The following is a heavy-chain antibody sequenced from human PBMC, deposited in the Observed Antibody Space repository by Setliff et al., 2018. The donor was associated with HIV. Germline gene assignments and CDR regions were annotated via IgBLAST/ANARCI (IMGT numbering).Heavy chain of an antibody. CDR3: ARAMRGVVVTNMYYYYGMDV. V-gene: IGHV4-38-2*02. D-gene: IGHD2-21*02. CDR2: IYHSGST. J-gene: IGHJ6*02. Sequence: SETLSLTCTVSGYSISSGYYWGWIRQPPGKGLEWIGSIYHSGSTYYDPSLKSRVTISVDTSKNQFSLKLSSVTAADTAVYYCARAMRGVVVTNMYYYYGMDVWGQGTTVTVSS. CDR1: GYSISSGYY.